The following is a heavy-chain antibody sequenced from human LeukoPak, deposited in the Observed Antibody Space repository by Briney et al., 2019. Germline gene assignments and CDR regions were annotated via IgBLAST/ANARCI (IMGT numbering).Heavy chain of an antibody. CDR1: GGSISSSSYY. Sequence: PSETLSLTCTVSGGSISSSSYYWGWIRQPPGKGLEWIGSIYYSGSTYYHPSLKSRVTISVDTSKNQFSLKLSSVTAADTAVYYCARHLGDQLYSGSYLTNWFDPWGQGTLVTVSS. CDR3: ARHLGDQLYSGSYLTNWFDP. J-gene: IGHJ5*02. CDR2: IYYSGST. D-gene: IGHD1-26*01. V-gene: IGHV4-39*01.